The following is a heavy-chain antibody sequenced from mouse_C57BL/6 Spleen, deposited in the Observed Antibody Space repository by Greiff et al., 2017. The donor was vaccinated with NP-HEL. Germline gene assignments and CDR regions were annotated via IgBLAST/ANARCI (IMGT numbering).Heavy chain of an antibody. CDR3: TTEGYYGNYEGYFDY. Sequence: EVKLQQSGAELVRPGASVKLSCTASGFNIKDYYMHWVKQRPEQGLEWIGRIDPEDGDTEYSPKFQGKATMTADTASNTAYLQLSRLTSEDTAVYYCTTEGYYGNYEGYFDYWGQGTTLTVSS. D-gene: IGHD2-1*01. V-gene: IGHV14-1*01. CDR1: GFNIKDYY. J-gene: IGHJ2*01. CDR2: IDPEDGDT.